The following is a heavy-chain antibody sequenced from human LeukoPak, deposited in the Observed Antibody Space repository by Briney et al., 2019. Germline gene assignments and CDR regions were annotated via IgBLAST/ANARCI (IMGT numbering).Heavy chain of an antibody. CDR2: IYYSGST. J-gene: IGHJ4*02. Sequence: NPSETLSLTCTVSGGSISSSSYYWGWIRQPPGKGLEWIGSIYYSGSTYYNPSLKSRVTISVDTSKNQFSLNLSSVTAADTAVYYCATVPRARSSSSGEGFDYWGQGTLVTVSS. CDR1: GGSISSSSYY. CDR3: ATVPRARSSSSGEGFDY. V-gene: IGHV4-39*07. D-gene: IGHD6-6*01.